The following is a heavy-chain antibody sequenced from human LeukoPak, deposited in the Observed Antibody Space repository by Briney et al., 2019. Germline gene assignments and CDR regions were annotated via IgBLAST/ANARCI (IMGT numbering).Heavy chain of an antibody. Sequence: GGSLRLSCAASGFTFSSYGMHWVRQAPGKGLEWVAVIWYGGSNKYYADSVKGRFTISRDNSKNTLYLQMNSLRAEDTAVYYCAALPAPDIWGQGTMVTVSS. CDR1: GFTFSSYG. CDR3: AALPAPDI. J-gene: IGHJ3*02. V-gene: IGHV3-33*08. D-gene: IGHD2-2*01. CDR2: IWYGGSNK.